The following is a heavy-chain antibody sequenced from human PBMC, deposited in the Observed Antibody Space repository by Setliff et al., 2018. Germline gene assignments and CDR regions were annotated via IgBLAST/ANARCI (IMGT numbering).Heavy chain of an antibody. CDR1: GFTFRSNA. Sequence: PGGSLRLSCAASGFTFRSNAMHWVRQAPGKGLEWVGRIKSNTDGGTTDYAAPVKGRFIISRDDSKNTVFLQMNSLKTEDTALYYCVKLVPQAISSDPWGQGTLVTVSS. CDR2: IKSNTDGGTT. V-gene: IGHV3-15*01. D-gene: IGHD3-10*01. J-gene: IGHJ5*02. CDR3: VKLVPQAISSDP.